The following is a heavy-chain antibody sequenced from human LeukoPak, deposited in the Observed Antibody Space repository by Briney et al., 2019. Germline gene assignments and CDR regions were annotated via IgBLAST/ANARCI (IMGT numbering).Heavy chain of an antibody. CDR3: ARHYCSGSSCYYFDY. D-gene: IGHD2-15*01. J-gene: IGHJ4*02. CDR1: GGSINNYH. Sequence: SSETLSLTCTVSGGSINNYHWSWILQAPGKGLEWIGFIHSSGSTNYNPSLKSRVTISVDTSKDQFSLELSSVTAADTAVYYCARHYCSGSSCYYFDYWGQGTLVTVSS. V-gene: IGHV4-59*01. CDR2: IHSSGST.